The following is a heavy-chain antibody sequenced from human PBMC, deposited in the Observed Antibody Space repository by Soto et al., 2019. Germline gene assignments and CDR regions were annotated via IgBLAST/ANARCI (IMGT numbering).Heavy chain of an antibody. D-gene: IGHD6-13*01. CDR2: IIPIFGTA. CDR1: GGTFSSYA. J-gene: IGHJ6*01. V-gene: IGHV1-69*01. Sequence: QVQLVQSGAEVKKPGSSVKVSCKASGGTFSSYAISWVRQAPGQGLESMGGIIPIFGTANYAQKFQGSVKITADESTSTAYRELGSLRSEDTAVYYCARDKASSSSWYPPYYYYYGLDVWGQGTTVTVSS. CDR3: ARDKASSSSWYPPYYYYYGLDV.